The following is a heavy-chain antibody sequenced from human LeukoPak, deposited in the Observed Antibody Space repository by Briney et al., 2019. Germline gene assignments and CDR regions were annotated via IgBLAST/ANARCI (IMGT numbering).Heavy chain of an antibody. V-gene: IGHV3-30*02. CDR2: IRYDGITK. J-gene: IGHJ6*03. CDR3: AKDFRGYMDV. CDR1: GFVFSDFG. Sequence: GSLRLSCAPSGFVFSDFGMYWVRQAPGKGLEWLAFIRYDGITKYHAESVKGRFTISRDNSKNRLYLQMNSLRREDTAIYYCAKDFRGYMDVWGKGTTVIASS.